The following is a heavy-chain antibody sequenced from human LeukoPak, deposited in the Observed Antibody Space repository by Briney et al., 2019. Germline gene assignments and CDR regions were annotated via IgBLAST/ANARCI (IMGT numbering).Heavy chain of an antibody. D-gene: IGHD3-9*01. CDR3: ARGRSYYDILTGYYTSNYYYYGMDV. CDR2: IIPIFGTA. Sequence: ASVNVSFKASGGTFSSYAISWVRQAPGQGLEWMGGIIPIFGTANYAQKFQGRVTITADESTSTAYMELSSLRSEDTAVYYCARGRSYYDILTGYYTSNYYYYGMDVWGQGTTVTVSS. J-gene: IGHJ6*02. V-gene: IGHV1-69*01. CDR1: GGTFSSYA.